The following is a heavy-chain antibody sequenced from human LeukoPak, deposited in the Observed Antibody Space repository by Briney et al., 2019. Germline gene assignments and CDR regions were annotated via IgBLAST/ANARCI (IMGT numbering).Heavy chain of an antibody. CDR1: GGSIRGYY. Sequence: PETLSLTCAVSGGSIRGYYWSWVRQSPGKGLEWIGDINQNAGTDYNPSLKSRVTMSIDSSKNQISLNVTAATAADTAIYYCARGRTRLSWLDPWGQGTLVTVSS. V-gene: IGHV4-34*01. D-gene: IGHD6-6*01. J-gene: IGHJ5*02. CDR3: ARGRTRLSWLDP. CDR2: INQNAGT.